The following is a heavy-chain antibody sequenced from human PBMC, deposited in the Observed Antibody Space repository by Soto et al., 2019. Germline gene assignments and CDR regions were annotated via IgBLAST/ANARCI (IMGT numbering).Heavy chain of an antibody. V-gene: IGHV4-34*01. CDR1: GGSFSGYY. J-gene: IGHJ4*02. CDR2: INHSGST. CDR3: ARIGGRYRYANCDW. Sequence: PSETLSLTCAVYGGSFSGYYWSCIRQPPGKGLEWIGEINHSGSTNYNPSLKSRVTISVDTSKNQFSLKLSSVTAADTAVYYCARIGGRYRYANCDWWGQGTLVAVS. D-gene: IGHD5-18*01.